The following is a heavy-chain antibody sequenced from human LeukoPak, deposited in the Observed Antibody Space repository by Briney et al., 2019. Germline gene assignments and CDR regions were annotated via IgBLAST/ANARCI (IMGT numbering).Heavy chain of an antibody. Sequence: SETLSLTCTASGGSISSSSYYWGWIRQPPGKGLEWIGSIYYSGSTYYNPSLKSRVTISVDTSKNQFSLKLSSVTAADTAVYYCARHKKQYYDFDYWGQGTLVTVSS. J-gene: IGHJ4*02. CDR2: IYYSGST. D-gene: IGHD3-3*01. CDR3: ARHKKQYYDFDY. V-gene: IGHV4-39*01. CDR1: GGSISSSSYY.